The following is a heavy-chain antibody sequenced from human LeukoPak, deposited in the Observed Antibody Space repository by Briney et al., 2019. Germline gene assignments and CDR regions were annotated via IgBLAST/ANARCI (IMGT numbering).Heavy chain of an antibody. CDR3: VKESLEGDT. CDR2: IMYDGSIK. CDR1: GFTFTNFG. J-gene: IGHJ5*02. V-gene: IGHV3-30*02. Sequence: QPGGSLRLSCAASGFTFTNFGMHWVRQAPGKGLDWVAFIMYDGSIKFYADSVLGRFTISRDNSKNTLDLQMNSLRTEDTAVYYCVKESLEGDTWGQGTLATVSS. D-gene: IGHD1-1*01.